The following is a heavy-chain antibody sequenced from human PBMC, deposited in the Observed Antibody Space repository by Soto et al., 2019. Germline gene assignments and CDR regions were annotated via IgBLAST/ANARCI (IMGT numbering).Heavy chain of an antibody. CDR3: ARDGSLSGSYETPFDY. V-gene: IGHV1-69*13. Sequence: GASVKVSCKASGGTFSSYAISWVRQAPGQGLEWMGGIIPIFGTANYAQKFQGRVTITADESTSTAYMELSSLRSEDTAVYYCARDGSLSGSYETPFDYWGQGTLVTVSS. J-gene: IGHJ4*02. CDR2: IIPIFGTA. CDR1: GGTFSSYA. D-gene: IGHD1-26*01.